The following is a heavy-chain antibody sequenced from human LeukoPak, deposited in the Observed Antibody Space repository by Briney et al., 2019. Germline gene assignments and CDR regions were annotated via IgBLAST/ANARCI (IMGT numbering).Heavy chain of an antibody. V-gene: IGHV3-11*06. CDR1: GFTFSDYY. J-gene: IGHJ4*02. D-gene: IGHD6-19*01. Sequence: GGSLRLSSAASGFTFSDYYMSWIRQAPGKGLEWVSYISSSSSYTNYADSVKGRFTISRDNAKNSLYLQMNSLRAEDTAVYYCARVEQWLPQNDYWGQGTLVTVSS. CDR3: ARVEQWLPQNDY. CDR2: ISSSSSYT.